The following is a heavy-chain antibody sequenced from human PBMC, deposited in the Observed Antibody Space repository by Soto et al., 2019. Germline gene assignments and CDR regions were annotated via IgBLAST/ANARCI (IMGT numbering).Heavy chain of an antibody. V-gene: IGHV4-59*02. J-gene: IGHJ5*02. CDR2: IHYTGRT. CDR3: ARDLAIGGFFDP. D-gene: IGHD3-10*01. Sequence: NPSETLSLTCTVSGGSVNSYYWTWIRQPPGRELEWIGYIHYTGRTNCNPSLKSRITMSVDASKNQFSLRLSSVTAADTAVYYCARDLAIGGFFDPWGQGTLVTVSS. CDR1: GGSVNSYY.